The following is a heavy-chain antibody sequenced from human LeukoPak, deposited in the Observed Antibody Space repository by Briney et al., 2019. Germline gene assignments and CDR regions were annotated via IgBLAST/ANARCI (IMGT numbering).Heavy chain of an antibody. CDR3: AKSLYSSGLFDC. D-gene: IGHD6-19*01. CDR2: ISGIGGST. V-gene: IGHV3-23*01. J-gene: IGHJ4*02. CDR1: GFTFSSYA. Sequence: GGSLRLSCAASGFTFSSYAMSWVSQAPGKGLEWVSVISGIGGSTYYADSVKGRFTISRDNSKNTLYLQMNSLRAEDTAVYYCAKSLYSSGLFDCWGQGTLVTVSS.